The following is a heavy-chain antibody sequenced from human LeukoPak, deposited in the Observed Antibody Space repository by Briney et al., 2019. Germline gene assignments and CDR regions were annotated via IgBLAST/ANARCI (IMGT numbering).Heavy chain of an antibody. V-gene: IGHV1-2*06. D-gene: IGHD2-8*01. CDR2: INPNSGGT. J-gene: IGHJ4*02. Sequence: GASVKVSCKASGYTFTGYYMHWVRQAPGQGLEWLGRINPNSGGTNYAQKFQGRVTMTRDTSTSTVYMELSSLRSEDTAVYYCARDYVDDIPMIKDYWGQGTLVTVSS. CDR1: GYTFTGYY. CDR3: ARDYVDDIPMIKDY.